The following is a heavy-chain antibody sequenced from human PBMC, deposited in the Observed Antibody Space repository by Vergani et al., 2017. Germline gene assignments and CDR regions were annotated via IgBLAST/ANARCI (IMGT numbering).Heavy chain of an antibody. J-gene: IGHJ4*02. CDR3: AREAEYYYDSSGYYYWRYFDY. V-gene: IGHV1-69*01. Sequence: QVQLVQSGAEVKKPGSSVKVSCKASGGTFSSYAISWVRQAPGQGLEWLGGIIPIFGTANYAQKFQGRVTFTADESTGTAYMELSSLGSEDTAVYYCAREAEYYYDSSGYYYWRYFDYWGQGTLVTVSS. D-gene: IGHD3-22*01. CDR1: GGTFSSYA. CDR2: IIPIFGTA.